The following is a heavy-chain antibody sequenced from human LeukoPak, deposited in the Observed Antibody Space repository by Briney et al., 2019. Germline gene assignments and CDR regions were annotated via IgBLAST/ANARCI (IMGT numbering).Heavy chain of an antibody. V-gene: IGHV3-7*01. D-gene: IGHD6-13*01. CDR1: GFSFSYYW. CDR2: TKEDGSGS. CDR3: AKGGAVGTRYYFYS. J-gene: IGHJ4*02. Sequence: GGSLRLSCAASGFSFSYYWMSWVRQAPGKGLEWVANTKEDGSGSSYVDSVKGRFTISRDNAKNSLYLQMNSLRAEDTAVYYCAKGGAVGTRYYFYSWGQGTLVTVSS.